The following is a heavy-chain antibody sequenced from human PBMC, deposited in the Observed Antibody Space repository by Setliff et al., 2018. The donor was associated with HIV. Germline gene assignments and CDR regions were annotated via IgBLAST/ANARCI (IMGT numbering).Heavy chain of an antibody. CDR1: GYRFSTFG. J-gene: IGHJ3*02. Sequence: ASVKVSCKASGYRFSTFGISWVRQAPGQGLEWMGWISGYNADTDYAQKFQGRVTITRDTSATTAYMELSSLRSEDTAIFYCAREPIGGDDAFDIWGQGTMVTVSS. CDR3: AREPIGGDDAFDI. D-gene: IGHD2-21*02. V-gene: IGHV1-18*01. CDR2: ISGYNADT.